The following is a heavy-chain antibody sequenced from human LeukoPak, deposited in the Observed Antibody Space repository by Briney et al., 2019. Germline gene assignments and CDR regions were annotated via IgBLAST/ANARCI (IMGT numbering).Heavy chain of an antibody. Sequence: PGGSLRLSCAASRFTLSNYWMSWVRQAPGKGLEWVANIKQDGSETYYVDSVKGRFTISRDNAKNSLSLQMNSLRAEDTAVYYCARLRGSACLDYWGQGTLVTVSS. D-gene: IGHD6-19*01. J-gene: IGHJ4*02. CDR2: IKQDGSET. CDR3: ARLRGSACLDY. V-gene: IGHV3-7*01. CDR1: RFTLSNYW.